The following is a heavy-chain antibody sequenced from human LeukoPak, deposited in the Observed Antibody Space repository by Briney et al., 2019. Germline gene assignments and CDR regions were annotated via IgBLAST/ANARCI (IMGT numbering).Heavy chain of an antibody. CDR3: ARDLPLVN. Sequence: PGGSLRLSCAASGFTFSSYSMNWVRQAPGKGLEWVSSISSSSSYLYYADSVKGRFTISRDNAKNSLYLQMNSLRAADTAVYYCARDLPLVNWGQGTMVTVSS. J-gene: IGHJ3*01. V-gene: IGHV3-21*01. CDR1: GFTFSSYS. D-gene: IGHD2/OR15-2a*01. CDR2: ISSSSSYL.